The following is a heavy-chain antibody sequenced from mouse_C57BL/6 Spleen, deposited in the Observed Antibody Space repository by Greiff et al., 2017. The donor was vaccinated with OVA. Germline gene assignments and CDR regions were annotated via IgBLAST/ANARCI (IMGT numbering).Heavy chain of an antibody. CDR3: AIAPSYYGPIYWYFDV. V-gene: IGHV5-16*01. CDR1: GFTFSDYY. CDR2: INYDGSST. J-gene: IGHJ1*03. D-gene: IGHD1-1*01. Sequence: EVMLVESEGGLVQPGSSMKLSCTASGFTFSDYYMAWVRQVPEKGLEWVANINYDGSSTYYLDSLKSRFIISRDNAKNILYLQMSSLKSEDTATYYCAIAPSYYGPIYWYFDVWGTGTTVTVSS.